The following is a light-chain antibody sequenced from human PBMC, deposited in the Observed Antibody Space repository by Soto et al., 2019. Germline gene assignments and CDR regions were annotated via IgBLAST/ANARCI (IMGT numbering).Light chain of an antibody. CDR1: SSDVGGYNY. CDR3: CSYAGDYTFV. CDR2: DVK. V-gene: IGLV2-11*01. J-gene: IGLJ1*01. Sequence: QSALTQPRSVSGSPGQSVTISCTGTSSDVGGYNYVTWYQQYPGKAPKVMIYDVKTRPSGVPDRFSGSKSGNTASLTISGLQAEDEADYYCCSYAGDYTFVCGTGTKVTVL.